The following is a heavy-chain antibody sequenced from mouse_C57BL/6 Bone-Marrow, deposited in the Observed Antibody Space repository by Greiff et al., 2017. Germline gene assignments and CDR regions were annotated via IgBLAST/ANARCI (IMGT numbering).Heavy chain of an antibody. D-gene: IGHD1-1*01. J-gene: IGHJ3*01. V-gene: IGHV5-17*01. CDR3: EREGYGSSSLFAY. Sequence: EVQGVESGGGLVKPGGSLKLSCAASGFTFSDYGMHWVRQAPEKGLEWVAYISSGSSTIYYADTVKGRFTIARANANNTLFLQMTSLRSEDTAMYYCEREGYGSSSLFAYWGQGTLVTVSA. CDR1: GFTFSDYG. CDR2: ISSGSSTI.